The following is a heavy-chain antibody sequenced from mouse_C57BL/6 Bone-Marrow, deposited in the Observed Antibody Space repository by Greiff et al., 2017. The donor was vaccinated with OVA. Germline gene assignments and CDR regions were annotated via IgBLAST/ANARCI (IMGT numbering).Heavy chain of an antibody. Sequence: EVKLMESGGGLVKPGGSLKLSCAASGFTFSDYGLHWVRQAPEKGLEWVAYISRGSSTIYYADTVKGRFTISRDNAKNTLFLQMTSLRSEDTAMYYCARGGLRRFYAMDYWGQGTSVTVSS. CDR1: GFTFSDYG. D-gene: IGHD2-4*01. CDR3: ARGGLRRFYAMDY. J-gene: IGHJ4*01. V-gene: IGHV5-17*01. CDR2: ISRGSSTI.